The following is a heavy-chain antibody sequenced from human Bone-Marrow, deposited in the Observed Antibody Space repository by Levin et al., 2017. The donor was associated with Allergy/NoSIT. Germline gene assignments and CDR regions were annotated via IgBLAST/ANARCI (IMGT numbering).Heavy chain of an antibody. CDR3: VRHADYSLDS. D-gene: IGHD4-17*01. CDR1: GFGFNFYW. Sequence: GGSLRLSCAASGFGFNFYWMNWVRQAPGKGLEWVAIIIQDGSQKDYVDSVKGRFTVSRDNAENSVYLEMNSLRAEDTAIYYCVRHADYSLDSWGQGTLVTVS. CDR2: IIQDGSQK. J-gene: IGHJ4*02. V-gene: IGHV3-7*01.